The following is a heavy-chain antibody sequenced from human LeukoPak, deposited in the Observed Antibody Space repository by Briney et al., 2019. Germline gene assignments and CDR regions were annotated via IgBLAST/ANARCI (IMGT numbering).Heavy chain of an antibody. Sequence: ASVKVSCKASGYTFTSYDINWVRQATGQGLEWMGWMNPNSGNTGYAQKFQGRVTMTRNTSISTANMELSSLRSEDTAVYYCARGLARTSMVTRGGVRFDYWGQGTLVTASS. CDR3: ARGLARTSMVTRGGVRFDY. V-gene: IGHV1-8*01. J-gene: IGHJ4*02. D-gene: IGHD5-18*01. CDR2: MNPNSGNT. CDR1: GYTFTSYD.